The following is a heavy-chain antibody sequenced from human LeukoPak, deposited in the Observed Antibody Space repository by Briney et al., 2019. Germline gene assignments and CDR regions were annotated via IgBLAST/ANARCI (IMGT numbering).Heavy chain of an antibody. CDR2: ISWSSGSI. V-gene: IGHV3-9*01. J-gene: IGHJ6*03. Sequence: GGSLRLSCAASGFTFDDYAMHWVRQAPGMGLEWVSGISWSSGSIVYADSVKGRFTISRDNAKNSLYLQMNSLRTEDTALYYCAKDRGLLIDYYMDVWGKGTTVTVSS. CDR1: GFTFDDYA. D-gene: IGHD2-15*01. CDR3: AKDRGLLIDYYMDV.